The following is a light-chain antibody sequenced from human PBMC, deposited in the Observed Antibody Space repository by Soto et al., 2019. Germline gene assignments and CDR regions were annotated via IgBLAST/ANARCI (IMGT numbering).Light chain of an antibody. CDR1: QSVSSSF. J-gene: IGKJ2*01. CDR2: GAS. Sequence: IVVTQSPGTLSLSPGERATLSCRASQSVSSSFLAWYQHKPGQAPRLLLYGASSRATGIPDRFSGSGSGTDFTLTISRLEPEDFAVYYCQQYGSSPRMYTFGQGTKLEI. CDR3: QQYGSSPRMYT. V-gene: IGKV3-20*01.